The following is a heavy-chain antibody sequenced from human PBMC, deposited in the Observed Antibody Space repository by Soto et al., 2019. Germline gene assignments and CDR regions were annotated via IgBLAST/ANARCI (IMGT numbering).Heavy chain of an antibody. CDR1: GFTFSTYG. J-gene: IGHJ4*02. D-gene: IGHD3-3*01. CDR3: ATQRITTSDY. Sequence: GGSLRLSCAASGFTFSTYGMHWVRQAPGKGLEWVAVIWYDGTKQYYADSVKGRFTISRDNSKDTMYLQMNSLRAEDTAVYYCATQRITTSDYWGQGTLVTVSS. CDR2: IWYDGTKQ. V-gene: IGHV3-33*01.